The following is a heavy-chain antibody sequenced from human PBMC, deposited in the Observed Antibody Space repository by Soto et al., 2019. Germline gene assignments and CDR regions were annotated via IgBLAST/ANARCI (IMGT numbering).Heavy chain of an antibody. CDR1: GYTFTRYG. CDR3: AKNGQPPYYYYGRDV. V-gene: IGHV1-18*01. D-gene: IGHD2-8*01. CDR2: ISGYNGDT. J-gene: IGHJ6*02. Sequence: QGQLVQSGGEAKKPGASVKVSCKASGYTFTRYGISWVRQAPGQGLEWMGWISGYNGDTNYAQQCQGRVTMTIDTATSTAYMERRSLTSDDTAVYYCAKNGQPPYYYYGRDVWGQGTTVTVSS.